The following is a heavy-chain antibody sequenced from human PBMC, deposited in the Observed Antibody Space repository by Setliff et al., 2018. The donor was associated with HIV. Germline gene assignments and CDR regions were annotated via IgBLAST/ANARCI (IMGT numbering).Heavy chain of an antibody. V-gene: IGHV1-18*01. CDR1: GYTFTSYG. D-gene: IGHD3-3*01. Sequence: GASVKVSCKASGYTFTSYGISWVRQAPGQGLEWMGWISAYNGNTNYAQKLQGRVTMTTDTPTSTAYMELRSLRSDDTAVYYCARGPGSRITIFGVVIIPYYYYGMDVWGQGTTVTVSS. CDR3: ARGPGSRITIFGVVIIPYYYYGMDV. J-gene: IGHJ6*02. CDR2: ISAYNGNT.